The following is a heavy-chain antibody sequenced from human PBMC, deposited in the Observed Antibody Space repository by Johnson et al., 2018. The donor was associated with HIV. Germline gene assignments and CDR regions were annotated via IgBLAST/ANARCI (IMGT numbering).Heavy chain of an antibody. Sequence: QMLLVESGGGMVKPGGSLRLSCAASGFTFSNAWMSWVRQAPGKGLEWVTIISYDGINKYYADSVKGRFTISRDNSKDTLYLQMHSLRPEDTALYYCARDPPYGGNPSAFDVWGQGTMVTVSS. J-gene: IGHJ3*01. D-gene: IGHD4-23*01. CDR3: ARDPPYGGNPSAFDV. CDR1: GFTFSNAW. V-gene: IGHV3-30*03. CDR2: ISYDGINK.